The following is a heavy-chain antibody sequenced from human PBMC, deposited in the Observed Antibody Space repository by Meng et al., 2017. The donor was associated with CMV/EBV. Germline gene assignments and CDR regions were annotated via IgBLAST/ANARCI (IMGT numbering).Heavy chain of an antibody. Sequence: GESLKISCAASGFTFSSYAMSWVRQAPGKGLEWVSVIYSGGSSTYYADSVKGRFTISRDNSKNTLYLQMNGLRAEDTAVYYCAKGDRDSSGWYAWGRQNYGMDVWGQGTTVTVSS. V-gene: IGHV3-23*03. CDR3: AKGDRDSSGWYAWGRQNYGMDV. J-gene: IGHJ6*02. CDR2: IYSGGSST. CDR1: GFTFSSYA. D-gene: IGHD6-19*01.